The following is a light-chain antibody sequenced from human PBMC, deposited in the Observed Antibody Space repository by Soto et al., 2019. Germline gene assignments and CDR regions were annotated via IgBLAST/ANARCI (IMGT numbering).Light chain of an antibody. CDR2: GAS. CDR1: QSVSSSY. V-gene: IGKV3-20*01. Sequence: EIVLTQSPGTLSLSPGERATLSCRASQSVSSSYLAWYLQRPGQAPRLLIYGASSRATGIPDRFSGSGSGTDFTLTISRVEPEDFAVYYCQEYGSSRTFGQGTKVEIK. J-gene: IGKJ1*01. CDR3: QEYGSSRT.